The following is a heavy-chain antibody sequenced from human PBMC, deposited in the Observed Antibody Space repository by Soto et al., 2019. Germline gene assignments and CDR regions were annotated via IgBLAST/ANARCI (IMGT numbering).Heavy chain of an antibody. CDR1: GFNIIAFS. D-gene: IGHD3-3*01. CDR3: ARDLIFDFWTGAPVY. CDR2: ISSSGGYI. J-gene: IGHJ1*01. Sequence: GGSLRLSCAASGFNIIAFSMNWVRQTPGKGLEWVASISSSGGYINYADSVKGRFTISRDNAKNSLFLQMNSLRVEDTAVYYCARDLIFDFWTGAPVYWGQGTLVTVSS. V-gene: IGHV3-21*01.